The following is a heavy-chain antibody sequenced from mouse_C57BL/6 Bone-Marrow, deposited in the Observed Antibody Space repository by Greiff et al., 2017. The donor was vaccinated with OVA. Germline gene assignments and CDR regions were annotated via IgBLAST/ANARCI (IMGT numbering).Heavy chain of an antibody. Sequence: QVQLQQPGAELVKPGASVKMSCKASGYTFTSYWITWVKQRPGQGLEWIGDIYPGSGSTNYNEKFKSKATLTVDTSSSTAYMQLSSLTSEDSAVYDGARDYGSSSLAWFAYWGQGTLVTVSA. CDR3: ARDYGSSSLAWFAY. V-gene: IGHV1-55*01. CDR1: GYTFTSYW. J-gene: IGHJ3*01. D-gene: IGHD1-1*01. CDR2: IYPGSGST.